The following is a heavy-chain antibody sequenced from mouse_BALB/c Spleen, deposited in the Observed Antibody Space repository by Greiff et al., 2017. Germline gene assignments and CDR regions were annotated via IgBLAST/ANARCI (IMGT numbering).Heavy chain of an antibody. CDR3: ATYYGNYLYYAMDY. CDR2: IDTSDSYT. Sequence: QVQLQQPGAELVMPGASVKMSCKASGYTFTDYWMHWVKQRPGQGLEWIGAIDTSDSYTSYNQKFKGKATLTVDESSSTAYMQLSSLTSEDSAVYYCATYYGNYLYYAMDYWGQGTSVTVSS. V-gene: IGHV1-69*01. D-gene: IGHD2-10*01. CDR1: GYTFTDYW. J-gene: IGHJ4*01.